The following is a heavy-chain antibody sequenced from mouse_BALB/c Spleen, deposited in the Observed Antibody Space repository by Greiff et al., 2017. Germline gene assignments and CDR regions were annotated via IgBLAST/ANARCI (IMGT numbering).Heavy chain of an antibody. V-gene: IGHV1S12*01. CDR2: IDPYYGGT. D-gene: IGHD1-1*02. J-gene: IGHJ4*01. Sequence: QVQLQQSGPELVKPGASVRISCKASGYTFTSYYIHWVKQRPGQGLEWIGNIDPYYGGTSYNQKFKGKATLTVDKSSSTAYMQLKSLTSEDSAVYYCARRGLWAMDYWGQGTSVTVSS. CDR3: ARRGLWAMDY. CDR1: GYTFTSYY.